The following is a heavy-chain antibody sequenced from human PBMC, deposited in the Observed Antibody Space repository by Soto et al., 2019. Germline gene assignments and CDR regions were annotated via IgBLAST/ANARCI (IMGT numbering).Heavy chain of an antibody. D-gene: IGHD2-15*01. J-gene: IGHJ4*02. Sequence: ASVKVSCKASGYTFINYYMHWVRQAPGQGFEWMGGISPKSGGTNYAQKFQGRVSMTRDTSITTVYMSLTGLKSDDTAVYYCARDLAKGGGSAGFDYWGQGTLVTVSS. CDR2: ISPKSGGT. V-gene: IGHV1-2*02. CDR3: ARDLAKGGGSAGFDY. CDR1: GYTFINYY.